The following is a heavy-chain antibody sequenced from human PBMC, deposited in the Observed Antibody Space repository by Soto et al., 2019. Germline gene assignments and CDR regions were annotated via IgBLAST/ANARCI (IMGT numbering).Heavy chain of an antibody. Sequence: GGSLRLSCAASGFTFSSYSMNWVRQAPGKGLEWVAVISYDGSNKYYADSVKGRFTISRDNSKNTLYLQMNSLRAEDTALYYCAKDNYDSSGYYSYFDYWGQGTLVTVSS. CDR3: AKDNYDSSGYYSYFDY. CDR1: GFTFSSYS. V-gene: IGHV3-30*18. CDR2: ISYDGSNK. J-gene: IGHJ4*02. D-gene: IGHD3-22*01.